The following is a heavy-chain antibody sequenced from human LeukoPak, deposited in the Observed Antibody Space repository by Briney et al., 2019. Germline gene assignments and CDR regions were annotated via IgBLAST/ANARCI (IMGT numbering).Heavy chain of an antibody. CDR1: GNTLTELS. CDR3: ATEDFDGIVGPIDSFDV. CDR2: FDPEHGET. V-gene: IGHV1-24*01. D-gene: IGHD1-26*01. Sequence: ASVKVPCKVSGNTLTELSMHWVRQAPGKGLEWMGGFDPEHGETIYAQTFQDRVTMTEDTSTGTAYMELSSLRSDDTAVYYCATEDFDGIVGPIDSFDVWGQGTMVTVSP. J-gene: IGHJ3*01.